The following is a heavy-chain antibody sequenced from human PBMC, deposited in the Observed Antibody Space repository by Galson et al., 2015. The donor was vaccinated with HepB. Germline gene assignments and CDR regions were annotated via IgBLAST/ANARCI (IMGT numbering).Heavy chain of an antibody. Sequence: SLRLSCAASGFTFSSYAMSWVRQAPGKGLEWVSTIGGIDGRIYYADSVKGRFTISRDNSKNTLFLQLNSLRAEDTAVYYCAKDHRGEAGYWGQGTLVTVPS. CDR1: GFTFSSYA. V-gene: IGHV3-23*01. CDR2: IGGIDGRI. D-gene: IGHD4-17*01. CDR3: AKDHRGEAGY. J-gene: IGHJ4*02.